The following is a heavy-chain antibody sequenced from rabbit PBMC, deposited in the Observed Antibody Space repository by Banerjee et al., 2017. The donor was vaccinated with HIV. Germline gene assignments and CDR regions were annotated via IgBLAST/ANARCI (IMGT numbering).Heavy chain of an antibody. Sequence: QQQLEESGGGLVTLGGSLKLSCKASGIDFSTYGISWVRQAPGKGLELIACIYASSGTTWYASWVNGRFTISRSTSLNTVDLKMTSLTVADTATYFCARDLPYTYGYAGYAYATRGYFNLWGPGTLVTVS. CDR2: IYASSGTT. CDR1: GIDFSTYG. CDR3: ARDLPYTYGYAGYAYATRGYFNL. D-gene: IGHD6-1*01. J-gene: IGHJ4*01. V-gene: IGHV1S43*01.